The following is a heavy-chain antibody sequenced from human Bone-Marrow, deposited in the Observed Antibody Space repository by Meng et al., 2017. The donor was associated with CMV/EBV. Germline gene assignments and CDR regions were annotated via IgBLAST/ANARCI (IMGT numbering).Heavy chain of an antibody. J-gene: IGHJ6*02. CDR3: ARWIFGLAVGNFAMDV. CDR1: GGSFSV. Sequence: SVKVSCKASGGSFSVSWVRQAPGQGLEWMGGMRPILGRTDYAQKFQGRVTISADESTSTAYMEVSNLRADDTAVYYCARWIFGLAVGNFAMDVWVQGTTVTVSS. CDR2: MRPILGRT. V-gene: IGHV1-69*10. D-gene: IGHD3/OR15-3a*01.